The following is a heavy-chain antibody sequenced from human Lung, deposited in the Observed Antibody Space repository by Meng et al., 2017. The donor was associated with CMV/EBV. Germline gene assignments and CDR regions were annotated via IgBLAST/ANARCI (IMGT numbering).Heavy chain of an antibody. V-gene: IGHV4-31*03. CDR2: IYSSGSA. D-gene: IGHD3-16*01. CDR3: ARDPRLIGEVFDI. CDR1: GGSITSGGYY. Sequence: SETLSLTCSVSGGSITSGGYYWAWPRQLPGKGLEWIGYIYSSGSAQYNPSLSDRLALSVDTSKNQFSLRLTSVTAADTAPYFCARDPRLIGEVFDIWGQGTMVTVSS. J-gene: IGHJ3*02.